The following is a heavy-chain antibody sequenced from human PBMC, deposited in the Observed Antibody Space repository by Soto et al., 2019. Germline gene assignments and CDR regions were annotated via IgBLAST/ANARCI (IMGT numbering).Heavy chain of an antibody. CDR2: IYYSGST. CDR3: AREKGGYSYGYVFDY. D-gene: IGHD5-18*01. J-gene: IGHJ4*02. V-gene: IGHV4-31*03. Sequence: SETLSLTCTVSGGSISSGGYYWSWIRQHPGKGLEWIGYIYYSGSTYYNPSLKSRVTISVDTSKNQFSLKLSSVTAADTAVYYCAREKGGYSYGYVFDYWGQGTLVTVSS. CDR1: GGSISSGGYY.